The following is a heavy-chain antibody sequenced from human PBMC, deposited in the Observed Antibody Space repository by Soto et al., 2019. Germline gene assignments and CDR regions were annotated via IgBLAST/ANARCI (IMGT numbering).Heavy chain of an antibody. CDR3: TIGSWSGEVFDI. J-gene: IGHJ3*02. CDR2: IIPMLDVR. V-gene: IGHV1-69*02. Sequence: QVQLVQSGAEVKKPGSSVKVSCKDSGGTFNTYSMFWVRQAPGQGLEWMGRIIPMLDVRNYAQRFQDRVTITADKSTATVHMELSSLRSEDTALYYCTIGSWSGEVFDIWGQGTMVTVSS. D-gene: IGHD2-21*01. CDR1: GGTFNTYS.